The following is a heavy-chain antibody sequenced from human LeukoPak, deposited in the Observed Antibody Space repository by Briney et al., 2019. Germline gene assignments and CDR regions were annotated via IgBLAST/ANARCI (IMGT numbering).Heavy chain of an antibody. Sequence: GGSLRLSCAASGFTFSGYSMSWVRQPPGRGLEWVSALAPTDGATYYADSVRGRFTISRDNSKNTLYLQMNTLTAEDTAVYYCAKRDDSGSYPXXXDSWGQGTLVTVSS. CDR2: LAPTDGAT. J-gene: IGHJ4*02. D-gene: IGHD3-22*01. V-gene: IGHV3-23*01. CDR3: AKRDDSGSYPXXXDS. CDR1: GFTFSGYS.